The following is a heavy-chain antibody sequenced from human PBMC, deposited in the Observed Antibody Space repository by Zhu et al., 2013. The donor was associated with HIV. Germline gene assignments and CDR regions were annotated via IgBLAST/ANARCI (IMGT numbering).Heavy chain of an antibody. CDR2: INPKSGDT. Sequence: QVQLVQSGAEVKKPGASVKVSCKASRYTFTNYYMHWVRQAPGQGLEWMGWINPKSGDTNYARKFQGRVTMTRDTSVTTAYMELSRLKSDDTAVYYCARDPVVAIPEAWMDYWGQGTLVTVSS. J-gene: IGHJ4*02. CDR3: ARDPVVAIPEAWMDY. V-gene: IGHV1-2*02. CDR1: RYTFTNYY. D-gene: IGHD2-2*02.